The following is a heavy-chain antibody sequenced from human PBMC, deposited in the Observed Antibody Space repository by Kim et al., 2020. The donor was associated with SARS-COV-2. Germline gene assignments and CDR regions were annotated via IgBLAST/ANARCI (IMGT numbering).Heavy chain of an antibody. CDR3: ASRRYTGTYYYFDY. CDR1: GFTFRSYW. V-gene: IGHV3-74*01. J-gene: IGHJ4*02. D-gene: IGHD1-26*01. CDR2: INCDGGTT. Sequence: GGSLRLSCAASGFTFRSYWMHWVRQAPGKGLVWVSRINCDGGTTSYADSVKGRFTISRDNAKSTLYLQMNSLRAEDTAVYYCASRRYTGTYYYFDYWGQGTLVTVSS.